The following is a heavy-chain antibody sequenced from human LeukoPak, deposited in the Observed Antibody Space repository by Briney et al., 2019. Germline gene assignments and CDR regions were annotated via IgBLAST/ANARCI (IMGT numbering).Heavy chain of an antibody. D-gene: IGHD4-11*01. J-gene: IGHJ4*02. V-gene: IGHV3-74*01. CDR1: GFTFSSYW. Sequence: GGSLRLSCAASGFTFSSYWMHWVRQAPGKGLVWVSHISSDGGSTSYADSVKGRFTISRDNAKNTLYLQMNRLRAEDTAVYYCARDKVSNYVFDYWGQGTLVTVSS. CDR3: ARDKVSNYVFDY. CDR2: ISSDGGST.